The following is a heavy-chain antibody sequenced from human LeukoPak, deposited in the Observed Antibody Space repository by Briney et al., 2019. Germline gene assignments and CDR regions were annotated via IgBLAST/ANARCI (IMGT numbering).Heavy chain of an antibody. CDR3: ARFGTYCGGDCYFDY. D-gene: IGHD2-21*02. Sequence: AGGSLRLSCAASGFTVSSNYMSWVRQAPGKGLEWASVIYSGGSTYYADSVKGRFTISRDNSKNTLYLQMNSLRAEDTAVYYCARFGTYCGGDCYFDYWGQGTLVTVSS. J-gene: IGHJ4*02. CDR2: IYSGGST. V-gene: IGHV3-53*01. CDR1: GFTVSSNY.